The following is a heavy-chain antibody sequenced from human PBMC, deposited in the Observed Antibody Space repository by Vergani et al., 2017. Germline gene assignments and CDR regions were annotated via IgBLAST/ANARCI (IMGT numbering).Heavy chain of an antibody. CDR1: GDSVSSNSAA. Sequence: QVQLQQSGPGLVKPSQTLSLTCAISGDSVSSNSAAWNWIRQSPSRGLEWLGRTYYRSKWYNDYAVSVKSRITINPDTSKNQFSLQLKSVTPEDTAVYYCARAKAPDPYIVVVPAAMGYNWFDPWGQGTLVTVSS. D-gene: IGHD2-2*01. V-gene: IGHV6-1*01. CDR3: ARAKAPDPYIVVVPAAMGYNWFDP. J-gene: IGHJ5*02. CDR2: TYYRSKWYN.